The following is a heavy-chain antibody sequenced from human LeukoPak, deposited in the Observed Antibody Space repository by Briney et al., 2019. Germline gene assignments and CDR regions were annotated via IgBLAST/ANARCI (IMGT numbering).Heavy chain of an antibody. CDR3: EKGHDYGDSSFDY. D-gene: IGHD4-17*01. CDR2: IRYDGSNQ. J-gene: IGHJ4*02. CDR1: GFTFSSYG. V-gene: IGHV3-30*02. Sequence: GGSLRLSCAASGFTFSSYGLHWVRQAPGKGLEWVTFIRYDGSNQYYADSVKGRFVISRDNSKNTLFLQMNSLRAEDTAVYYCEKGHDYGDSSFDYWGQGTLVTVSA.